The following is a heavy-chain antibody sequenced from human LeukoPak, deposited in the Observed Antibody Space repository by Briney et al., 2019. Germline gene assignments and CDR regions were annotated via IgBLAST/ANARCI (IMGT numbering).Heavy chain of an antibody. V-gene: IGHV3-11*01. D-gene: IGHD6-6*01. CDR1: GFTFNDHY. CDR2: ISSGGSTT. J-gene: IGHJ4*02. CDR3: AREIAADRGFDS. Sequence: GGSLRLSCAASGFTFNDHYMSWIRQAPGKGLECVSYISSGGSTTYYTDSVKGRFTISRDNGKNALYLQMNSLRAEDTAVYYCAREIAADRGFDSWGQGTLVTVSS.